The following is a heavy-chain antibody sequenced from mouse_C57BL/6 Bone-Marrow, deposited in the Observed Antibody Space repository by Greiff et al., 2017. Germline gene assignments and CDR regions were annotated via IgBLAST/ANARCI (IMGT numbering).Heavy chain of an antibody. CDR3: GRGGTWFAY. V-gene: IGHV5-17*01. Sequence: EVMLVESGGGLVKPGGSLKLSCAASGFTFSDYGMHWVRQAPEKGLGWVAYISSGSSTIYSADTVKGRFTISRENAKNTLFLQMTRLRSEDTAMYYCGRGGTWFAYWGQGTLVTVSA. CDR1: GFTFSDYG. J-gene: IGHJ3*01. CDR2: ISSGSSTI.